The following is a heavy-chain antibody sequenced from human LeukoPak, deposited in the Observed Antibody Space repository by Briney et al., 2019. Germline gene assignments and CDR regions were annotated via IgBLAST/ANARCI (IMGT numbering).Heavy chain of an antibody. D-gene: IGHD2-21*02. V-gene: IGHV4-59*08. Sequence: PSETLSLTCTVSSGSISSYYWSWIRQPPGKGLEWIGYIYYSGSTNYNPSLKSRVTISVDTSKNQFSLKLNSVTAADTAVYYCARAVMTSYYFDYWGQGTLVTVSS. CDR2: IYYSGST. CDR3: ARAVMTSYYFDY. J-gene: IGHJ4*02. CDR1: SGSISSYY.